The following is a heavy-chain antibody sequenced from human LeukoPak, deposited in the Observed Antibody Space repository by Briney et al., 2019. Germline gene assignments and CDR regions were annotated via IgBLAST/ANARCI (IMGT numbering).Heavy chain of an antibody. CDR3: AKLTTLTMGRPFSYFDL. V-gene: IGHV3-23*01. Sequence: QPGGSLRLSCAASGFTFSSYAMSWVRQAPGKGLEWVSAISGSGGSTYYADSVKGRFTISRDNPKNTLYLQMDSQMNSLRAEDTAVYYCAKLTTLTMGRPFSYFDLWGRGTLVTVSS. CDR2: ISGSGGST. J-gene: IGHJ2*01. D-gene: IGHD4-17*01. CDR1: GFTFSSYA.